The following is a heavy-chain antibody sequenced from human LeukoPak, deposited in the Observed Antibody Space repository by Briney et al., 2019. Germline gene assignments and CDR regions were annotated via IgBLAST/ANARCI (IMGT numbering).Heavy chain of an antibody. CDR2: IGGSGGST. CDR1: GFPFSSYA. Sequence: GGSLRLSCVASGFPFSSYAMSWVRQAPGKGLEWASGIGGSGGSTYYADSVKGRFTISRDSSKNTLYLQMNSLRAEDTAVYYCAKDYGNGLLYFDSWGQGTLVTVSS. D-gene: IGHD2/OR15-2a*01. V-gene: IGHV3-23*01. CDR3: AKDYGNGLLYFDS. J-gene: IGHJ4*02.